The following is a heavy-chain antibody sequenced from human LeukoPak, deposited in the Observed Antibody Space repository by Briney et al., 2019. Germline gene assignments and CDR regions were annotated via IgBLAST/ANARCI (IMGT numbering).Heavy chain of an antibody. CDR2: IYSGGST. J-gene: IGHJ4*02. Sequence: PGGSLRLSCASCGFTVSSNYMSWVRQAPGKGLEWVSVIYSGGSTYYADSVKGRFTISRDNSKNTLYLQMNSLRAEDTAVYYCARAGSYRTFDCWGQGTLVTVYS. CDR1: GFTVSSNY. CDR3: ARAGSYRTFDC. V-gene: IGHV3-66*02. D-gene: IGHD1-26*01.